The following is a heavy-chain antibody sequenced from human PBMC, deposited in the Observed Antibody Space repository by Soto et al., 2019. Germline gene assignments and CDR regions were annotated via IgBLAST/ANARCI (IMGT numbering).Heavy chain of an antibody. Sequence: QVQLQESGPGLVKPSVTLSLTCTVSGGSISSYYWSWIRQPPGKGLEWIGYIYYSGSTNYNPSLKSRVTISVDTSKNQFSLKLSSVTAADTAVYYCARVDTMVRGVIITEYFQHWGQGTLVTVSS. CDR3: ARVDTMVRGVIITEYFQH. J-gene: IGHJ1*01. D-gene: IGHD3-10*01. V-gene: IGHV4-59*01. CDR2: IYYSGST. CDR1: GGSISSYY.